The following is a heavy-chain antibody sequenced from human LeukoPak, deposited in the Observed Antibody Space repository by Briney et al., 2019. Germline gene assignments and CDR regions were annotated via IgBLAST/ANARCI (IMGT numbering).Heavy chain of an antibody. Sequence: SETLSLTCTVSGGSISSYYWSWIRQPPGKGLEWIGYIYYSGSTNYNPSLKSRVTISVDTSKNQFSLKLSSVTAADTAVYYCARASISSPNTAMADFDYWGQGTLVTVSS. CDR2: IYYSGST. D-gene: IGHD5-18*01. J-gene: IGHJ4*02. V-gene: IGHV4-59*01. CDR3: ARASISSPNTAMADFDY. CDR1: GGSISSYY.